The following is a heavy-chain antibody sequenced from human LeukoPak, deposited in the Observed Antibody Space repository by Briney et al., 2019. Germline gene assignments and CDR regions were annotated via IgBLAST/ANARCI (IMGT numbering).Heavy chain of an antibody. V-gene: IGHV1-18*01. CDR2: ISAYNGNT. CDR1: GYTFTSYG. D-gene: IGHD7-27*01. J-gene: IGHJ5*02. Sequence: ASVKVSCKASGYTFTSYGISWVRQAPGQGLEWMGWISAYNGNTNYAQKLQGRVTMTTDTSTSTAYMELRSLRSDDTAVYYCARYVYASPLANWGRLDPWGQGTLVTVSS. CDR3: ARYVYASPLANWGRLDP.